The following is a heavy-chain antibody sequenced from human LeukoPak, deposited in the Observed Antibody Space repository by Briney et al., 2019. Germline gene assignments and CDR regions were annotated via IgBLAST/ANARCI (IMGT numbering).Heavy chain of an antibody. D-gene: IGHD3-3*01. Sequence: KPSETLSLTCTVSGGSISSYYWSWIRQPPGKGLEWIGYICYSGSTNYNPSLKSRVTISVDTSKNQFSLKLSSVTAADTAVYYCARGPPTRITIFGVVIRSGSNWFDPWGQGTLVTVSS. V-gene: IGHV4-59*12. CDR3: ARGPPTRITIFGVVIRSGSNWFDP. CDR2: ICYSGST. CDR1: GGSISSYY. J-gene: IGHJ5*02.